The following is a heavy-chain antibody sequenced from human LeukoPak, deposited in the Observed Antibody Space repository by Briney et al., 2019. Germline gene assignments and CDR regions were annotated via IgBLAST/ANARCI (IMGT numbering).Heavy chain of an antibody. CDR3: AKRGDV. D-gene: IGHD1-1*01. CDR1: GFTVSSNY. J-gene: IGHJ6*02. CDR2: IYSGAST. V-gene: IGHV3-53*01. Sequence: GGSLRLSCAASGFTVSSNYMSWVRQAPGKGLEWVSVIYSGASTYHADSVKGRFTISRDNSKNTLYLQMNGLRPEDTAVYYCAKRGDVWGQGTTVTVSS.